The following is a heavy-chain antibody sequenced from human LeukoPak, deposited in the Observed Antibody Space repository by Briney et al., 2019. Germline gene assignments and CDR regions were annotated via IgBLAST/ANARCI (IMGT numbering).Heavy chain of an antibody. V-gene: IGHV1-69*05. J-gene: IGHJ6*03. CDR1: GGTFTSYA. D-gene: IGHD6-13*01. CDR3: VRRSLGYSSSWYSSYYYYMDV. CDR2: IIPIFGTA. Sequence: EASVKVSCKASGGTFTSYAISWVRQAPGQGLEWMGGIIPIFGTANYAQKFQGRVTITTDESTSTAYMELSSLRSEDTAVYYCVRRSLGYSSSWYSSYYYYMDVWGKGATVTVSS.